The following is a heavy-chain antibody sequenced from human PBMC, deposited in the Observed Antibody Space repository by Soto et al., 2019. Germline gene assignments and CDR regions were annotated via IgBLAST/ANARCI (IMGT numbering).Heavy chain of an antibody. CDR2: IKSKTDGGTT. Sequence: GGSPKLLYAASGFTFSNAWMRSLRESPGKGLEWVGRIKSKTDGGTTDYAAPVKGRFTISRDDSKNTLYLQMNSLKTEDTAVYYCNTYYYDSSGYPWGQGTLVTVSS. J-gene: IGHJ5*02. CDR3: NTYYYDSSGYP. CDR1: GFTFSNAW. D-gene: IGHD3-22*01. V-gene: IGHV3-15*01.